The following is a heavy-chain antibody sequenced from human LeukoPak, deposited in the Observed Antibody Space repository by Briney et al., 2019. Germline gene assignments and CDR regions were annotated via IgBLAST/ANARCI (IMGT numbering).Heavy chain of an antibody. D-gene: IGHD1-7*01. J-gene: IGHJ4*02. V-gene: IGHV3-23*01. CDR3: AKETYNWKYLFDY. CDR1: GFTFSSYA. CDR2: NSGSGDSA. Sequence: PGGSLRLSCAASGFTFSSYAMSWVRQVPGKALEWVSANSGSGDSAYYAGSVKGRFTISRDNSKNTLYLQMNSLRAEDTAVYYCAKETYNWKYLFDYWGQGTLVTVSS.